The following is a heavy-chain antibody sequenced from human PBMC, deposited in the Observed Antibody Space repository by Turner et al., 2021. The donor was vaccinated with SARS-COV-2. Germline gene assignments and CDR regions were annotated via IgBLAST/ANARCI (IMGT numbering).Heavy chain of an antibody. CDR2: INWTGGSI. J-gene: IGHJ4*02. V-gene: IGHV3-20*01. CDR3: ARGTGATDY. Sequence: EVQLVESGGGLVKPGGSLRLSCAASGFTFDDYGMNWVRQAPGKGLEWVSTINWTGGSIGYADSVKGRFTISRDNAKNSLYLQMNSLRAEDTAFDHCARGTGATDYWGQGTLVTVSS. D-gene: IGHD1-26*01. CDR1: GFTFDDYG.